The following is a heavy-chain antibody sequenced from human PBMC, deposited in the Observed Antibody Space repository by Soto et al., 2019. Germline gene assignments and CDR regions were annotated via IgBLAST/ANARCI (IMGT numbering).Heavy chain of an antibody. D-gene: IGHD3-16*01. CDR3: ARGHYGASKGFDP. Sequence: EVQLVESGGGLVQPGGSLRLSCVASGFTFSTFGMNWVRQAPGKGLEWVAYVDGSSSNIHYTDSVKGRFTMSRDNVQNSMYLLMNSLSAEDSALYYCARGHYGASKGFDPWGQGTLVTVSS. CDR2: VDGSSSNI. J-gene: IGHJ5*02. V-gene: IGHV3-48*01. CDR1: GFTFSTFG.